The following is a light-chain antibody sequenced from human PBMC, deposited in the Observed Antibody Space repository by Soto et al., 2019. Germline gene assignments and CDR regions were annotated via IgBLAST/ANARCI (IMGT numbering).Light chain of an antibody. Sequence: EIVLTQSPGTLSLSPGERATLSCRASQSISSTYLTWYHQKPGQAPRLLIYDASRRATGFPDRFSGSGSGTVFRITISRQEPSDFGIYYCQHDDSPRWTFGLRTQVDIK. J-gene: IGKJ1*01. CDR2: DAS. CDR3: QHDDSPRWT. V-gene: IGKV3-20*01. CDR1: QSISSTY.